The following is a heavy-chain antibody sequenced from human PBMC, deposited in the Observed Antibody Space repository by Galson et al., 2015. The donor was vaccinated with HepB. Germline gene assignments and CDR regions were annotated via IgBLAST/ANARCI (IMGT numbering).Heavy chain of an antibody. J-gene: IGHJ4*02. D-gene: IGHD6-6*01. CDR2: ISYDGSNK. Sequence: SLRLSCAASGFTFSSYAMHWVRQAPGKGLEWVAVISYDGSNKYHADSVKGRFTISRDNSKNTLYLQMNSLRAEDTAVYYRARDLSRSSSEYYFDYWGQGTLVTVSS. CDR3: ARDLSRSSSEYYFDY. CDR1: GFTFSSYA. V-gene: IGHV3-30-3*01.